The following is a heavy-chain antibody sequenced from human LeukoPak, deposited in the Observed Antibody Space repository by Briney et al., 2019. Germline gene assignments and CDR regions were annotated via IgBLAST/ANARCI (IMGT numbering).Heavy chain of an antibody. D-gene: IGHD2-2*02. V-gene: IGHV1-46*01. J-gene: IGHJ5*02. CDR3: ARVRIGYCSSTSCSTNWFDP. Sequence: ASVKVSCKASGYTFTSYYMHWVRQAPGQGLEWMGIINPSGGSTSYAQKFQGRVTTTRDTSTSTVYMELSSLRSEDTAVYYCARVRIGYCSSTSCSTNWFDPWGQGTLVTVSS. CDR2: INPSGGST. CDR1: GYTFTSYY.